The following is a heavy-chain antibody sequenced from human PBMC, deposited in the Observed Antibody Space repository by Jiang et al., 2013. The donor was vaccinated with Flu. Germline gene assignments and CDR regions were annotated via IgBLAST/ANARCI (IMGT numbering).Heavy chain of an antibody. CDR2: INPNSGGT. V-gene: IGHV1-2*02. Sequence: SGAEVKKPGASVKVSCKASGNTFSGYYMHWVRQAPGQGLEWMGWINPNSGGTNYAQKFQGRVTMTRDTSISTAYMELSRLRSDDTAVYYCARDGGLGEGAIDYWGQGTLVTVSS. J-gene: IGHJ4*02. CDR1: GNTFSGYY. D-gene: IGHD1-26*01. CDR3: ARDGGLGEGAIDY.